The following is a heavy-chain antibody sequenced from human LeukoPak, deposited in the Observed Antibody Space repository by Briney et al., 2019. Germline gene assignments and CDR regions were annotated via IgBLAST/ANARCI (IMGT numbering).Heavy chain of an antibody. D-gene: IGHD4-17*01. CDR2: VSYDGSNK. Sequence: RPGGSLRLSCAASGLTLSKYGIHWVRQAPGKGLEWVAVVSYDGSNKNYIDPMKGRFIISRDNYNSTVYLQMNSLRAEDTAVYYCARDVTTDYWGQGTLVTVSS. CDR3: ARDVTTDY. V-gene: IGHV3-30*03. J-gene: IGHJ4*02. CDR1: GLTLSKYG.